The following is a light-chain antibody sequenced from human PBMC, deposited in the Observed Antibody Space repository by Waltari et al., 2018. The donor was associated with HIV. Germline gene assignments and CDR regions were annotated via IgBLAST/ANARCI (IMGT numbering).Light chain of an antibody. CDR1: ASHIGRYNY. Sequence: QSALSQPASVSASSRQSVAISCSRSASHIGRYNYVSWYQQHPDKTPRLILFDVNNRPSGISDRFSGSKSGTTASLTISTVETDDEADYYCASYTVNSTGVFGSGTKLTVL. J-gene: IGLJ1*01. CDR2: DVN. CDR3: ASYTVNSTGV. V-gene: IGLV2-14*03.